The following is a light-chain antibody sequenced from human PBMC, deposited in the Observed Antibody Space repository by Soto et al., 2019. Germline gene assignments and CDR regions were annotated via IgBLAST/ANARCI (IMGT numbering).Light chain of an antibody. J-gene: IGKJ2*01. V-gene: IGKV3-20*01. CDR3: QQYGSSLYT. CDR2: GSS. Sequence: EIVLTQSPGTLSLSPGERATLSCRASQSVKSSYLAWYQQKPGQAPRLLIYGSSSRATGIPDRFSGSGSGTDFTLTISRLEPEDFGLYYCQQYGSSLYTFGQGTKLEIK. CDR1: QSVKSSY.